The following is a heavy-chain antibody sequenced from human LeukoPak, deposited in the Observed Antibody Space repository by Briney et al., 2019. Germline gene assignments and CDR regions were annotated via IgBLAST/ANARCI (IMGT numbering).Heavy chain of an antibody. V-gene: IGHV3-21*06. Sequence: GGSLRLSCAASGFTFSSYSMNWVRQAPGKGLEWVSSISSTSMKIFYADSVKGRFTISRDNAKSSLYLQMTSLRVDDTAVYYCARDLYSYGRFDYWGQGTLVTISS. J-gene: IGHJ4*02. D-gene: IGHD5-18*01. CDR2: ISSTSMKI. CDR3: ARDLYSYGRFDY. CDR1: GFTFSSYS.